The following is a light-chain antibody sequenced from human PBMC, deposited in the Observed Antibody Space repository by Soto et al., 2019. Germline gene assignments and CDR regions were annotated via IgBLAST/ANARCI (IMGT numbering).Light chain of an antibody. CDR3: QQRSNWPLT. CDR1: QSVGSY. V-gene: IGKV3-11*01. Sequence: EIVLTQSPATLSLSPGERATLSCRDSQSVGSYLAWYQQKPGQAPRLLIYDAFSRATGIPARFSGSGSGTDFTLTISSLEPEDFAVYYCQQRSNWPLTFGGGTKVEIK. J-gene: IGKJ4*01. CDR2: DAF.